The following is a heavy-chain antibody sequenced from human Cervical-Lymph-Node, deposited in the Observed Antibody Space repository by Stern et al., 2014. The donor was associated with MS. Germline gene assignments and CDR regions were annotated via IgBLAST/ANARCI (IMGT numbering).Heavy chain of an antibody. Sequence: QLVQSGGAVVQPGRSLRLSCAASGFTFSSYGMHWVRQAPGKGLGRGTVISYDGNHKYYAASVKGRFTISRDNSKNTLHLQMNSVTPDDTAIYYCARDYEDTSMLFDHWGQGTLVTVSS. V-gene: IGHV3-30*03. J-gene: IGHJ4*02. CDR3: ARDYEDTSMLFDH. CDR2: ISYDGNHK. CDR1: GFTFSSYG. D-gene: IGHD2-8*01.